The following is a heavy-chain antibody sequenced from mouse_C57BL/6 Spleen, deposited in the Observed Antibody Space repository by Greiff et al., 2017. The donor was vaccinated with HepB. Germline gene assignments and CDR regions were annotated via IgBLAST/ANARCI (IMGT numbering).Heavy chain of an antibody. CDR2: INSDGGST. V-gene: IGHV5-2*01. Sequence: DVKLVESGGGLVQPGESLKLSCESNEYEFPSHDMSWVRKTPEKRLELVAAINSDGGSTYYPDTMERRFIISRDNTKKTLYLQMSSLRSEDTALYYCARQRYYGSSWYFDVWGTGTTVTVSS. CDR3: ARQRYYGSSWYFDV. D-gene: IGHD1-1*01. CDR1: EYEFPSHD. J-gene: IGHJ1*03.